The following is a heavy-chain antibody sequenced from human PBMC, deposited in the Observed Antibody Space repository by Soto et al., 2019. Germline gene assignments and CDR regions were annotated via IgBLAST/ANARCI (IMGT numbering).Heavy chain of an antibody. CDR1: GFTFSNAW. D-gene: IGHD3-3*01. Sequence: PGGSLRLSCAASGFTFSNAWMSWVRQAPGKGLEWVGRIKSKTDGGTTDYAAPEKGRFTISRDASKNTLYLQMNSMKTEDTAVYYCTTATVVRFLEWLPYFDYWGQGTLVTVSS. V-gene: IGHV3-15*01. CDR2: IKSKTDGGTT. CDR3: TTATVVRFLEWLPYFDY. J-gene: IGHJ4*02.